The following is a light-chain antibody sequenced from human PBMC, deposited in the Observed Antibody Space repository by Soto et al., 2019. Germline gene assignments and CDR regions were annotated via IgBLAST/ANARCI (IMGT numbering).Light chain of an antibody. CDR2: GTI. CDR3: QSYDRTLSARYV. CDR1: SSNIGAGYD. J-gene: IGLJ1*01. Sequence: QSVLTQPPSVSGAPGQRVTISCTGSSSNIGAGYDVHWYQQRPETAPKLLIFGTINRPSGVPDRFSGSKSGTSASLAITGLQDEDESDYYCQSYDRTLSARYVFGTGTKLTVL. V-gene: IGLV1-40*01.